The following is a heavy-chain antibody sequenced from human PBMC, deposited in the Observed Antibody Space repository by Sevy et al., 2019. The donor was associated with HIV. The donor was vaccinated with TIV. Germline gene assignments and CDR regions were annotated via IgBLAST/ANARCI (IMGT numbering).Heavy chain of an antibody. CDR1: GFTFSSSA. CDR3: AKRPDYGDYVGWIDP. V-gene: IGHV3-23*01. J-gene: IGHJ5*02. Sequence: GGSLRLSCVASGFTFSSSAMSWVRQAPGKGLEWVSTISGSGDSTYFADSVKGRFTISRDNSKNTLYLQMDSLRAEGTAIYYCAKRPDYGDYVGWIDPWGQGTLVTVSS. D-gene: IGHD4-17*01. CDR2: ISGSGDST.